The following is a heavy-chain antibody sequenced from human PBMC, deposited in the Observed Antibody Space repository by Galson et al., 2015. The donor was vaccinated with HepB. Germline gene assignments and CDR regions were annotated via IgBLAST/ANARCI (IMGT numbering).Heavy chain of an antibody. V-gene: IGHV3-48*02. Sequence: SLRLSCAASGFTFSSYSMNWVRQAPGKGLEWVSYISSSSSTIYYADSVKGRFTISRDNAKNSLYLQMNSLRDEDTAVYYCASRYGDYTAPYYYYGMDVWGQGTTVTVSS. D-gene: IGHD4-17*01. CDR2: ISSSSSTI. CDR3: ASRYGDYTAPYYYYGMDV. CDR1: GFTFSSYS. J-gene: IGHJ6*02.